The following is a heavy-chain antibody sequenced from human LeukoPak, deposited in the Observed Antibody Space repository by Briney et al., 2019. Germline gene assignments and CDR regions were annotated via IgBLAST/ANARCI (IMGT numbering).Heavy chain of an antibody. CDR1: GYTFTSYG. CDR3: ARGPIRGYCSGGSCYSQEPDYYYYYYMDV. CDR2: ISAYNGNT. D-gene: IGHD2-15*01. V-gene: IGHV1-18*01. Sequence: ASVKVSCKASGYTFTSYGISWVRQAPGQGLEWMGWISAYNGNTNYAQKLQGRVTMTTDTSTSTAYMELRSLRSDDTAVYYCARGPIRGYCSGGSCYSQEPDYYYYYYMDVWGKGTTVTVSS. J-gene: IGHJ6*03.